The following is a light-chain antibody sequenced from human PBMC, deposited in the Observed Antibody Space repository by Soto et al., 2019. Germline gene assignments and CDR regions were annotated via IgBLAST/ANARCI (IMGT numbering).Light chain of an antibody. J-gene: IGKJ5*01. CDR3: QQYESYPIT. Sequence: DTPMTQSPSSLSASVGDRVTITCRASQDISKSLVWFQQKPGKAPKPLIYGASSLQNGVPSKFSGSGSGTDLTVTIGSLQPEDFATYYCQQYESYPITFGKGHDWRL. V-gene: IGKV1-16*02. CDR2: GAS. CDR1: QDISKS.